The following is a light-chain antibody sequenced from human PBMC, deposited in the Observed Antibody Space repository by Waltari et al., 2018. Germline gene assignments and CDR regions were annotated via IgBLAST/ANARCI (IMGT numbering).Light chain of an antibody. CDR2: DAS. J-gene: IGKJ4*01. CDR1: QDISNY. Sequence: XIXMTQSXXXXXASVXXXVXXXCQASQDISNYLNWYQQKPGKAPKPLIYDASNLETGVPSRFSGSGSGTDFTFTISSLQPEDIATYYCQQYDNLPPKTFGGGTKVEIK. CDR3: QQYDNLPPKT. V-gene: IGKV1-33*01.